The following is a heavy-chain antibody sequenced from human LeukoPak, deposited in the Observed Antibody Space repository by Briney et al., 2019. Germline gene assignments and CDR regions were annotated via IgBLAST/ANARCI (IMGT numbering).Heavy chain of an antibody. CDR1: GYTFTDYY. Sequence: ASGKVSFKASGYTFTDYYIHWGRQAPGQGLEWMGWISPNSGGSNYAQKFQGRVTMTRDTSINTAYMELSRLRSDDAAVYFCARDSSRGYTYAFDYWGQGTLVSVSS. V-gene: IGHV1-2*02. D-gene: IGHD5-18*01. CDR2: ISPNSGGS. CDR3: ARDSSRGYTYAFDY. J-gene: IGHJ4*02.